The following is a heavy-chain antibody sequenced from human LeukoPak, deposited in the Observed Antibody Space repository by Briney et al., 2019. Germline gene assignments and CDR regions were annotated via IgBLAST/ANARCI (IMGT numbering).Heavy chain of an antibody. D-gene: IGHD4-11*01. Sequence: SGTLSLTCAVSGGSISSSNWWSWVRQPPGKGLEWIGEISHSGLTNYNPSLKSRVTMSVDKSKNQFSLKLNSMTAADTAVYFCVRGDNYNFDYWGQGTLVTVSS. CDR3: VRGDNYNFDY. V-gene: IGHV4-4*02. CDR2: ISHSGLT. CDR1: GGSISSSNW. J-gene: IGHJ4*02.